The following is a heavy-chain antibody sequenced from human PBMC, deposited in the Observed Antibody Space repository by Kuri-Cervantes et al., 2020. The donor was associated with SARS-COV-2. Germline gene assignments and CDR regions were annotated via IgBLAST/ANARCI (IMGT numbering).Heavy chain of an antibody. CDR3: ARSQGYCTANSCSWNWFDP. Sequence: SVNVSCKDSGGSFSSYSVNWVRQAPGQGLEWVGRINPTFDTATYAQKFQGRVIFTADESSTTAYMKVNSLTSEDTAVYFCARSQGYCTANSCSWNWFDPWGQGTQVTVSS. V-gene: IGHV1-69*13. J-gene: IGHJ5*02. CDR2: INPTFDTA. D-gene: IGHD2-8*02. CDR1: GGSFSSYS.